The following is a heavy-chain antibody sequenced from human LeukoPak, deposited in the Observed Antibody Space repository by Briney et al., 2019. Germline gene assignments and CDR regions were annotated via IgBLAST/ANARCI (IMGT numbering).Heavy chain of an antibody. CDR3: ARDLDAIRYSSSWYYFGY. Sequence: ASVKVSCKASGYTFTSYGISWVRQAPGQGLEWMGWISAYNGNTNYAQKLQGRVTMTTDTSTSTAYMELRSLRSDDTAVYYCARDLDAIRYSSSWYYFGYWGQGTLVTVFS. D-gene: IGHD6-13*01. CDR1: GYTFTSYG. CDR2: ISAYNGNT. V-gene: IGHV1-18*01. J-gene: IGHJ4*02.